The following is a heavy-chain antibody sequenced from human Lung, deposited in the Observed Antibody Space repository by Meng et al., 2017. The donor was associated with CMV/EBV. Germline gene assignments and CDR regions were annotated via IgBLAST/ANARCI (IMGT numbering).Heavy chain of an antibody. V-gene: IGHV1-8*01. CDR1: GSTFTSYD. Sequence: SGSTFTSYDINCVRQATGQGLEWLVWMNPNSGNTAYAPQFQGRLTMTRNTSINTAYMDLSSLRSEDTAIYYCTRGRGSTHKGNWFDPWGQGTLVTVSS. D-gene: IGHD3-10*01. CDR3: TRGRGSTHKGNWFDP. J-gene: IGHJ5*02. CDR2: MNPNSGNT.